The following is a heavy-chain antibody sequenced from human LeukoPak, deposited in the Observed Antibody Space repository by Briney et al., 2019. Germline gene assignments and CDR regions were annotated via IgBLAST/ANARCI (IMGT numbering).Heavy chain of an antibody. D-gene: IGHD6-19*01. J-gene: IGHJ4*02. CDR1: GFTFRNYA. CDR3: EREQWSRQYFDY. V-gene: IGHV3-30-3*01. CDR2: ISYDGSNK. Sequence: GGSLRLSCAASGFTFRNYAMHWVRQAPGKGLEWVAVISYDGSNKYYADSVKGRFTISRDNSKSTLYLQMNILAAEDTAVYYCEREQWSRQYFDYWGQGTLVTVSS.